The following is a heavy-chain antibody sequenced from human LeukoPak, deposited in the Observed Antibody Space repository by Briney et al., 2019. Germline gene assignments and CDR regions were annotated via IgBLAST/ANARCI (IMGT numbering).Heavy chain of an antibody. V-gene: IGHV1-69*13. CDR2: IIPIFGTA. Sequence: SVKVSCKASGGXFSSYAISWVRQAPGQGLEWMGGIIPIFGTANYAQKFQGRVTITADESTSTAYMELSSLRSEDTAVYYCARDGDTAMAVNWFDPWGQGTLVTVSS. J-gene: IGHJ5*02. D-gene: IGHD5-18*01. CDR3: ARDGDTAMAVNWFDP. CDR1: GGXFSSYA.